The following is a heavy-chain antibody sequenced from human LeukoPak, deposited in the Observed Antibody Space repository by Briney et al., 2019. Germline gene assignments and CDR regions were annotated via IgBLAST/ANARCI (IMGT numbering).Heavy chain of an antibody. CDR2: MNPNSGNT. D-gene: IGHD2-15*01. CDR1: GYTFTSYD. Sequence: GASVKVSCKASGYTFTSYDINWVRQATGQGLEWMGWMNPNSGNTGYAQKFQGRVTITRNTSISTAYMELSSLRSEDAAVYYCARGGLRPDRYCSGGSCYSPPNYYYGMDVWGQGTTVTVSS. CDR3: ARGGLRPDRYCSGGSCYSPPNYYYGMDV. J-gene: IGHJ6*02. V-gene: IGHV1-8*03.